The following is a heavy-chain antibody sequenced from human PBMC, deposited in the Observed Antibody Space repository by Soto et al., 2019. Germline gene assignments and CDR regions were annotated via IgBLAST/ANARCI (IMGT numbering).Heavy chain of an antibody. J-gene: IGHJ3*02. V-gene: IGHV4-31*03. D-gene: IGHD3-16*02. Sequence: SETLSLTCTVSGGSISSGGYYWSWIRHHPGKGLEWIGYIYYSGSTYYNPSLKSRVTISVDTSKNQFSLKLSSVTAADTAVYYCARDYRGAASLLAAFDISRQGTIVTVAS. CDR2: IYYSGST. CDR1: GGSISSGGYY. CDR3: ARDYRGAASLLAAFDI.